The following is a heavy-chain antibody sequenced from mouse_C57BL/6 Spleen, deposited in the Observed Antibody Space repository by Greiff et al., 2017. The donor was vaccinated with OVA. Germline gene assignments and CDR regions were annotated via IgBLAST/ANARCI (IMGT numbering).Heavy chain of an antibody. J-gene: IGHJ4*01. CDR3: AKGYGNYDAMDY. Sequence: QVQLQQPGAELVKPGASVKMSCKASGYTFTSYWITWVKQRPGQGLEWIGDIYPGSGSTNYNEKFKSKATLTVDTSSSTAYMQRSSLTSEDSAVYYCAKGYGNYDAMDYWGQGTSVTVSS. CDR2: IYPGSGST. CDR1: GYTFTSYW. V-gene: IGHV1-55*01. D-gene: IGHD2-10*02.